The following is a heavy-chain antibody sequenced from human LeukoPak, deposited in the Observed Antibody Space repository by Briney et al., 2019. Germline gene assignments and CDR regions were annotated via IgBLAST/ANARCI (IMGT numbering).Heavy chain of an antibody. CDR2: IYYSGST. CDR3: ARGLFSSSWRYYYYMDV. J-gene: IGHJ6*03. CDR1: GGSISSGGYY. D-gene: IGHD6-13*01. Sequence: PSQTLSLTCTVSGGSISSGGYYWSWIRQHPGKGLEWIGYIYYSGSTYYNPSLKSRVTISVHTSKNQFSLKLSSVTAADTAVYYCARGLFSSSWRYYYYMDVWGKGTTVTVSS. V-gene: IGHV4-31*03.